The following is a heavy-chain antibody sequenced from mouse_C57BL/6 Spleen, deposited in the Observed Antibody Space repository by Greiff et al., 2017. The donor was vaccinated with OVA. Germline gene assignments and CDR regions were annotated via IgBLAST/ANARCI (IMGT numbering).Heavy chain of an antibody. J-gene: IGHJ2*01. D-gene: IGHD1-1*02. CDR3: ARDQGGFDY. Sequence: DVLLVASWGGLVKPGGSLKLSCAASGFTFSSYAMSWVRPTPEKRLAWVATISDGGSYTYYPDNVKGRFTISRDNAKNNLYLQMSHLKSEDTAMYYCARDQGGFDYWGQGTTLTVSS. V-gene: IGHV5-4*01. CDR1: GFTFSSYA. CDR2: ISDGGSYT.